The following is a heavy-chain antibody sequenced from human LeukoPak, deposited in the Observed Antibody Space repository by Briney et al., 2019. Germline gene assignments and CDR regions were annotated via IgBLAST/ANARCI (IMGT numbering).Heavy chain of an antibody. CDR2: IWYDGGNK. CDR1: GFTFSSYG. J-gene: IGHJ4*02. Sequence: GGSLRLSCAASGFTFSSYGMHWVRQAPGKGLEWVAVIWYDGGNKYYADSVKGRFSISRDNSKNTLYLEMKSLRAEDTAVYYCARDSRTTNFDYWGQGTLVTVSS. CDR3: ARDSRTTNFDY. V-gene: IGHV3-33*01.